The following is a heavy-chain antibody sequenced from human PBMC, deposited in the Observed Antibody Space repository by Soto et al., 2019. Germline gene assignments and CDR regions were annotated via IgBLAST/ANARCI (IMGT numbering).Heavy chain of an antibody. CDR3: ARGDCSSTSCPNWFDP. CDR1: GYTFTSYD. J-gene: IGHJ5*02. D-gene: IGHD2-2*01. V-gene: IGHV1-8*01. Sequence: ASVKVSCKASGYTFTSYDINWVRQATGQGPEWMGWMNPICGNTDYAQKFQGRVTMTADASTSTAYMELSSLRSEDTAVYYCARGDCSSTSCPNWFDPWGQGTLVTVSS. CDR2: MNPICGNT.